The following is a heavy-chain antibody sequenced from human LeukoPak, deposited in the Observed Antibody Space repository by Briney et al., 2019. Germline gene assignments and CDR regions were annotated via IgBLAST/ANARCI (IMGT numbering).Heavy chain of an antibody. CDR3: ASGYYDFWSDQGDY. Sequence: GGSLRLSCAASGFTFSSYSMNWVRQAPGKGLEWVSSISSSSSYIYYAYSVKGRFTFSRDTANNSLHLQMNSLRAEDTAVYYCASGYYDFWSDQGDYWGQGTLVTVSS. D-gene: IGHD3-3*01. V-gene: IGHV3-21*01. CDR1: GFTFSSYS. J-gene: IGHJ4*02. CDR2: ISSSSSYI.